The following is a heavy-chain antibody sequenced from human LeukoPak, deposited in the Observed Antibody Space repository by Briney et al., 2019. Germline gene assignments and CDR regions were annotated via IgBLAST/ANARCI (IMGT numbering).Heavy chain of an antibody. V-gene: IGHV3-30*03. D-gene: IGHD3-22*01. J-gene: IGHJ4*02. CDR1: GFTFSSYG. CDR3: ARDSEAITMILDY. CDR2: ISYDGSNK. Sequence: PGRSLRLSCAASGFTFSSYGMHWVRQAPGKGLEWVAVISYDGSNKYYADSVKGRFTISRDNSKNTLYLQMNSLRAEDTAVYYCARDSEAITMILDYWGQGTLVTVSS.